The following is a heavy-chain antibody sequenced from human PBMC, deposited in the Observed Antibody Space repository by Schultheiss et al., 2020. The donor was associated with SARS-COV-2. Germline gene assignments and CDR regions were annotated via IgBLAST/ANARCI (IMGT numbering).Heavy chain of an antibody. V-gene: IGHV4-4*08. J-gene: IGHJ4*02. Sequence: SETLSLTCAVYGGSFSGYYWSWIRQPPGKGLEWIGRIYTSGSTNYNPSLKSRVTISVDTSKNQFSLKLSSVTAADTAVYYCARGNWNYDGDYYFDYWGQGTLVTVSS. CDR1: GGSFSGYY. CDR3: ARGNWNYDGDYYFDY. CDR2: IYTSGST. D-gene: IGHD1-7*01.